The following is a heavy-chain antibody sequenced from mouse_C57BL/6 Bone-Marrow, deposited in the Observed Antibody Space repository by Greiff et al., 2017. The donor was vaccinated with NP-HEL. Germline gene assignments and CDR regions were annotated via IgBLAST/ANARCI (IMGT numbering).Heavy chain of an antibody. CDR3: ARERATVVADY. D-gene: IGHD1-1*01. J-gene: IGHJ2*01. CDR2: ISYDGSN. CDR1: GYSITSGYY. Sequence: EVQLQESGPGLVKPSQSLSLTCSVTGYSITSGYYWYWIRQFPGNKLEWMGYISYDGSNNYNPSLKNRISISRDQSKNQFFLKLNSVTTEDTATNYCARERATVVADYWGQGTTLTVSS. V-gene: IGHV3-6*01.